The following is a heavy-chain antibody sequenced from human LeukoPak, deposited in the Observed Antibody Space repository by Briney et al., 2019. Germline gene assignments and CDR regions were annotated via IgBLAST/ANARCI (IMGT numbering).Heavy chain of an antibody. Sequence: GGSLRLSCAASGFTFNNYAMSWVRQAPGKGLEWVSTISGSGGSTYYADSLKGRFTISRDNSKNTLYLQMNSLRAEDTAVYYCARDPSGGYSYGPHFDYWGQGTLVTVSS. CDR2: ISGSGGST. CDR3: ARDPSGGYSYGPHFDY. J-gene: IGHJ4*02. CDR1: GFTFNNYA. D-gene: IGHD5-18*01. V-gene: IGHV3-23*01.